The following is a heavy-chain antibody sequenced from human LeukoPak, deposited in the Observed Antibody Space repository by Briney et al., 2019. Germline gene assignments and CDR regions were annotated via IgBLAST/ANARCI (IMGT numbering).Heavy chain of an antibody. J-gene: IGHJ4*02. CDR2: IYYSGST. CDR3: ARGGVGLRYFDWLLIL. Sequence: SETLSLTCTVSGGSISSYYWSWIRQPPGKGLEWIGYIYYSGSTNYNPSLKSRVTISVDTSKNQFSLELSSVTAADTAVYYCARGGVGLRYFDWLLILWGQGTLVTVSS. D-gene: IGHD3-9*01. V-gene: IGHV4-59*08. CDR1: GGSISSYY.